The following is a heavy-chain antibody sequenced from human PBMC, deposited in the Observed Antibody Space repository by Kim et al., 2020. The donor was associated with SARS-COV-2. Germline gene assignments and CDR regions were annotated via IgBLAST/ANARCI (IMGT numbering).Heavy chain of an antibody. CDR3: ARDRKYQLLPYNWFDP. Sequence: SVKGRFPISRDNAKNSLYLQMNSLRAEDTAVYYCARDRKYQLLPYNWFDPWGQGTLVTVSS. J-gene: IGHJ5*02. D-gene: IGHD2-2*01. V-gene: IGHV3-11*06.